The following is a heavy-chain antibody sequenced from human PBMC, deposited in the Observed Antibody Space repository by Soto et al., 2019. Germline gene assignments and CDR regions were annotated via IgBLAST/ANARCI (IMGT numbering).Heavy chain of an antibody. CDR1: GFTFSSYA. J-gene: IGHJ3*02. D-gene: IGHD3-22*01. CDR2: ISGSGGST. CDR3: AKDPEHYYDSSGCCDAFDI. Sequence: GGSLRLSCAASGFTFSSYAMSWVRQAPGKGLEWVSAISGSGGSTYYADSVKGRFTISRDNSKNTLYLQMNSLRAEDTAVYYCAKDPEHYYDSSGCCDAFDIWGQGTMVTVSS. V-gene: IGHV3-23*01.